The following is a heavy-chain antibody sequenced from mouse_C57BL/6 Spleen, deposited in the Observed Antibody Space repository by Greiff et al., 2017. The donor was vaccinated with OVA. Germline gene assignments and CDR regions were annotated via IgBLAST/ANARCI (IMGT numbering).Heavy chain of an antibody. CDR2: IYPGDGDT. Sequence: QVQLQQSGPELVKPGASVKISCKASGYAFSSSWMHWVKQRPGKGLEWIGRIYPGDGDTNYNGKFKGKATLTADKSSSTAYMQLSSLTSEDSAVYFCARENDGPSPLGYCDVWGTGTTVTVSS. D-gene: IGHD2-3*01. CDR1: GYAFSSSW. J-gene: IGHJ1*03. V-gene: IGHV1-82*01. CDR3: ARENDGPSPLGYCDV.